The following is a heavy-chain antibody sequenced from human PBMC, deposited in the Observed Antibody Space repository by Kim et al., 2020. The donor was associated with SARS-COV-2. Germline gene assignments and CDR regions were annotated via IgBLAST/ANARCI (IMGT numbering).Heavy chain of an antibody. Sequence: GGSLRLSCAASGFNFDVYAMYWFRQAPGKGLEWVSGFRWNGCDIAYAESVEGRFTISRDNAQTYVSLEMNRLRPEDTAVYYCASGSFSCLLRRSLWC. CDR2: FRWNGCDI. J-gene: IGHJ2*01. CDR1: GFNFDVYA. CDR3: ASGSFSCLLRRSL. D-gene: IGHD6-25*01. V-gene: IGHV3-9*01.